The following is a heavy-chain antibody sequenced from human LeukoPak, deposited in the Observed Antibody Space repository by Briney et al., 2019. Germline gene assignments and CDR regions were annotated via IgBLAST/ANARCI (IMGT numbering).Heavy chain of an antibody. Sequence: PGGSLRLSCAASGFTFRSYEMNWVRQAPGKGLEWVSYISSSGSTIYYADSVKGRFTISRDNAKNSLYLQMNSLRAEDTAVYYCARDVGFWSGIENWFDPWGQGTLVTVSS. CDR1: GFTFRSYE. CDR3: ARDVGFWSGIENWFDP. V-gene: IGHV3-48*03. J-gene: IGHJ5*02. CDR2: ISSSGSTI. D-gene: IGHD3-3*01.